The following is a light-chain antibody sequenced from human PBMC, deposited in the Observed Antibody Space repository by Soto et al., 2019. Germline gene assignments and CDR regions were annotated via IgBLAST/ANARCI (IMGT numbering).Light chain of an antibody. J-gene: IGKJ2*01. CDR2: QAS. CDR3: QQYNDWLMYT. V-gene: IGKV3-15*01. Sequence: ETVMTQSPDTLSVSPGERATISCRASQSILSNLAWYQHKPGQAPRLLFYQASTRAPGIPARFSASGSGTDFTLTFSSLQSEDFAVYYCQQYNDWLMYTFGQGTKLEI. CDR1: QSILSN.